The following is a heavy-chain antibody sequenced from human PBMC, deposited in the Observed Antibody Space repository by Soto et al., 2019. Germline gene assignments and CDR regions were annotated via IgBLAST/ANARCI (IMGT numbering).Heavy chain of an antibody. CDR2: ISSSSSYT. CDR1: GFTFSDYY. D-gene: IGHD6-6*01. Sequence: GGSLRLSCAASGFTFSDYYMSWIRQAPGKGLEWVSYISSSSSYTNYADSVKGRFTISRDNAKNSLYLQMNSLRAEDTAVYYCACGEDTEGYSSSQVFDYWGQGTLVTVSS. J-gene: IGHJ4*02. V-gene: IGHV3-11*06. CDR3: ACGEDTEGYSSSQVFDY.